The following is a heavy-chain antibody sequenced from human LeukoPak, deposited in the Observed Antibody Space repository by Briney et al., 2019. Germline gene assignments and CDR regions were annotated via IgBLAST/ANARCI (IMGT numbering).Heavy chain of an antibody. J-gene: IGHJ4*02. Sequence: QTGGSLRLSCAASGFTFDDYAMHWVRQAPGKGLEWVSGISWNSGSICYADSVKGRFTISRDNAKNSLYLQMNSLRAEDTALYYCAKDIGVMTTVNGDFDYWGQGTLVTVSS. CDR2: ISWNSGSI. V-gene: IGHV3-9*01. CDR1: GFTFDDYA. D-gene: IGHD4-11*01. CDR3: AKDIGVMTTVNGDFDY.